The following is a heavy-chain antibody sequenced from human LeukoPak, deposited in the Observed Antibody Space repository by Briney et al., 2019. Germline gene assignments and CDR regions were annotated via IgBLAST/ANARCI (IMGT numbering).Heavy chain of an antibody. J-gene: IGHJ3*02. CDR1: GFTFNSYC. V-gene: IGHV3-74*01. D-gene: IGHD6-13*01. CDR2: ISSDGSST. CDR3: ARGGSSWSAYDI. Sequence: GRSLRLSCAASGFTFNSYCMHWVRQAPGKGLVWVSRISSDGSSTTYADSVKVRFTISRDNAKNTLYLQMNSLRAEDTAVYYCARGGSSWSAYDIWGQGTMVTVSS.